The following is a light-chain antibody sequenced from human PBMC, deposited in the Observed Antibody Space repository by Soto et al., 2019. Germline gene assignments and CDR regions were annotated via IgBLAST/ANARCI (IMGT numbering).Light chain of an antibody. CDR3: QQSYSAPLT. V-gene: IGKV1-39*01. J-gene: IGKJ4*01. Sequence: DIQMTQSPSSLSASVGDRVTIACRASQYINTYLNWYQQKPGKAPKLLMYAASTLQSGVPSRFSGSGSGTDFTLTISSLQPEDFATYYCQQSYSAPLTVGGGTKVDIK. CDR2: AAS. CDR1: QYINTY.